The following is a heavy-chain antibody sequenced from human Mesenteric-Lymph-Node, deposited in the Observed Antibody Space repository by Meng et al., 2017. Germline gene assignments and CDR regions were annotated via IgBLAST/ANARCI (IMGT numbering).Heavy chain of an antibody. CDR3: ARPVYYYDSSGYYLNY. CDR2: IYPGDSDT. CDR1: GYSFTSYW. Sequence: GESLKISCKGSGYSFTSYWIGWVRQMPGKGLEWMGIIYPGDSDTRYSPSFQGQVTISADKSVSTAYLQWSSLKASDTAMYYCARPVYYYDSSGYYLNYWGQGTLVTVSS. D-gene: IGHD3-22*01. V-gene: IGHV5-51*01. J-gene: IGHJ4*02.